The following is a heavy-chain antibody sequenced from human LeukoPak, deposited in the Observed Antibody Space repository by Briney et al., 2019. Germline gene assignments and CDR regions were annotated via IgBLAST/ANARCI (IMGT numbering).Heavy chain of an antibody. V-gene: IGHV3-21*06. CDR2: ISSRGSYA. Sequence: GGALLLSCAASGFIFSNYNMNWVRQAAGKGLEWVSYISSRGSYAYYADAVKGRFTISRDNAKNSLYLQMNSLRAEDTAVYYCARIDAFDIWGQGTMVTVSS. CDR1: GFIFSNYN. J-gene: IGHJ3*02. CDR3: ARIDAFDI.